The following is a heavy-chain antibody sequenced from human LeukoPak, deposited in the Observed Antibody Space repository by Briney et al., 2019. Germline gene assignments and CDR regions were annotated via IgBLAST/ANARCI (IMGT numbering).Heavy chain of an antibody. Sequence: PSETLSLTCAVYGGSFSGYYWSWIRQPPGKGLEWIGEINHSGSTNYNPSLKSRVTISVDTSKNQFSLKLSSVTAADTAVYYCARAGVVVVAATRLRSWFDPWGQGTLVTVSS. D-gene: IGHD2-15*01. CDR3: ARAGVVVVAATRLRSWFDP. J-gene: IGHJ5*02. CDR2: INHSGST. V-gene: IGHV4-34*01. CDR1: GGSFSGYY.